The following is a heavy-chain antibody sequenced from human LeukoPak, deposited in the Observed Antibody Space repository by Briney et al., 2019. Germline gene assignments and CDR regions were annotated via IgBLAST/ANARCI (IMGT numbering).Heavy chain of an antibody. Sequence: SETLSLTCTVPGGSISSSSYYWGWIRQPPGKGLEWIGSIYYSGSTYYNPSLKSRVTISVDTSKNQFSLKLSSVTAADTAVYYCARHSPVGIFYFDYWGQGTLVTVSS. D-gene: IGHD1-26*01. CDR1: GGSISSSSYY. CDR2: IYYSGST. V-gene: IGHV4-39*01. J-gene: IGHJ4*02. CDR3: ARHSPVGIFYFDY.